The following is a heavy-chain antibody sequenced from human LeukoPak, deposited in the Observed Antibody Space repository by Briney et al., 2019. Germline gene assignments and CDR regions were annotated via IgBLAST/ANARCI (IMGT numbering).Heavy chain of an antibody. Sequence: SETLSLTCTVSGGSISSYYWSWIRQPPRKGLEWIGYIYYSGSTNYNPSLKSRVTISVDTSKNQFSLKLSSVTAADTAVYYCARRLGCSGGSCYNWFDPWGQGTLVTVSS. J-gene: IGHJ5*02. CDR3: ARRLGCSGGSCYNWFDP. CDR2: IYYSGST. D-gene: IGHD2-15*01. CDR1: GGSISSYY. V-gene: IGHV4-59*01.